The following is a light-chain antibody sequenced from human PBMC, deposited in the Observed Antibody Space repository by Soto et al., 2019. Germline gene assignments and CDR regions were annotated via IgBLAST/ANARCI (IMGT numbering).Light chain of an antibody. V-gene: IGKV3-20*01. Sequence: EIVLTQSPGTQSLSPGEGATLSCRASQSVSSSYLAWYQQKPGQAPRLLIYGASSRATGIPDRFSGSGSGTDFTLTISRLEPEDFAVYYCHQYVTSPLTFGGGTKVEIK. CDR2: GAS. J-gene: IGKJ4*01. CDR1: QSVSSSY. CDR3: HQYVTSPLT.